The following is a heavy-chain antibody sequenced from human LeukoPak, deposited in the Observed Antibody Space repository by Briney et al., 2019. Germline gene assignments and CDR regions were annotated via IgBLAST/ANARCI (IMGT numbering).Heavy chain of an antibody. CDR1: GFTFSTYS. J-gene: IGHJ4*02. V-gene: IGHV3-21*01. CDR3: AGDFSQSRNSDY. CDR2: ITGSSNFM. Sequence: GGSLRLSCAASGFTFSTYSMNWVRQAPGKGLEWVSSITGSSNFMSYADSVKGRFTISRDNARNSLYLQMNSLRAEDTAVYYCAGDFSQSRNSDYWGQGTLVTVSS. D-gene: IGHD4-23*01.